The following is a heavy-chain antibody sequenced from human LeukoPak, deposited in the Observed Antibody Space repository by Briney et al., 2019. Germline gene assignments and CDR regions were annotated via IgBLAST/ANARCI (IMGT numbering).Heavy chain of an antibody. CDR2: ISGGGTGT. CDR3: AKGEKMGSSGWYRINFDY. V-gene: IGHV3-23*01. Sequence: TGGSLGLSCAASGFTFSSNAISWVRQAPGKGLEWVSSISGGGTGTFYADSVKGRFTVSRDNSKNTLYLQMNSLRADDTAVYYCAKGEKMGSSGWYRINFDYWGQGTLVTVSS. CDR1: GFTFSSNA. J-gene: IGHJ4*02. D-gene: IGHD6-19*01.